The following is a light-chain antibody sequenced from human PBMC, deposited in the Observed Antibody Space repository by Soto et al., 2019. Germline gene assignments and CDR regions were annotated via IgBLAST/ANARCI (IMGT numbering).Light chain of an antibody. CDR1: SSDIGFYKY. CDR2: DVT. V-gene: IGLV2-8*01. Sequence: QSALTQPPSASGSPGKSVTISCTGTSSDIGFYKYVSWYQQHPDKAPKLLIYDVTQRPSGVPDRFSGSKSGNTASLTVSGLKAEDEADYYCNARASSNNLVMFGRGTKQTVL. CDR3: NARASSNNLVM. J-gene: IGLJ3*02.